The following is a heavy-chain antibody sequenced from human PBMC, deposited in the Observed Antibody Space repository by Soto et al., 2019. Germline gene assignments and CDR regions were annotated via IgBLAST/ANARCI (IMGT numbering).Heavy chain of an antibody. Sequence: ASVKVSCKASGYTFTIYCISWVRQAPGQGLEWMGWISAYNGNTNYAQKLQGRVTMTTDTSTSTAYMELRSLRSDDTAVYYCARVQLELCYFDYWGQGTLVSVSS. CDR1: GYTFTIYC. J-gene: IGHJ4*02. CDR2: ISAYNGNT. V-gene: IGHV1-18*01. D-gene: IGHD1-1*01. CDR3: ARVQLELCYFDY.